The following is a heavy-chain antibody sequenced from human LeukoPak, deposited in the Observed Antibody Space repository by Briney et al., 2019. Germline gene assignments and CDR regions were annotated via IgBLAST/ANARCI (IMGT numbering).Heavy chain of an antibody. CDR1: GVTVSSDY. J-gene: IGHJ4*02. Sequence: PGGSLRLSCAASGVTVSSDYMSWVRQAPGKGLEWVSVIYSGGRTYYADSVKGRFTISRDNSKNTLFLQMNSLRAEDTAVYYCARGMISISQPLYFDYWGQGTLVTVSS. CDR3: ARGMISISQPLYFDY. D-gene: IGHD3-9*01. V-gene: IGHV3-53*01. CDR2: IYSGGRT.